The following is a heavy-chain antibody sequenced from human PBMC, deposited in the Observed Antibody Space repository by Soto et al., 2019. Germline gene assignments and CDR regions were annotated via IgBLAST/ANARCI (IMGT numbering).Heavy chain of an antibody. Sequence: GGSLRLSCAASGFTFRSHWMHWVRQAPGKGLVWVSRISGDGSSTHYADSVKGRFTISRDNAKNTLYLRMNSLRAEDTAVYYCARGGNYVFDYWGQGTLVTVSS. J-gene: IGHJ4*02. V-gene: IGHV3-74*01. CDR1: GFTFRSHW. CDR2: ISGDGSST. CDR3: ARGGNYVFDY. D-gene: IGHD1-26*01.